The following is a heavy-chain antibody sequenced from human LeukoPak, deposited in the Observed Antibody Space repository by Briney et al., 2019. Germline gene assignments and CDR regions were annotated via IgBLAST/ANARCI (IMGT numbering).Heavy chain of an antibody. CDR1: GGSISSYY. V-gene: IGHV4-59*01. CDR2: IYYSGST. CDR3: ARGGYYYDSSGYWGAFDI. J-gene: IGHJ3*02. D-gene: IGHD3-22*01. Sequence: SETLSLTCTVSGGSISSYYWSWIRQPPGKGLEWIGYIYYSGSTNYNPSLKSRATISVDTSKNQFSLKLSSVTAADTAVYYCARGGYYYDSSGYWGAFDIWGQGTMVTVSP.